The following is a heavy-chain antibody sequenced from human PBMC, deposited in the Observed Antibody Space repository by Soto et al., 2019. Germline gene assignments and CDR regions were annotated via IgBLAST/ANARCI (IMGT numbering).Heavy chain of an antibody. CDR1: GFTVKTNY. D-gene: IGHD2-21*01. CDR3: VRDGGGEYPGMDV. Sequence: ESLTISCAASGFTVKTNYMSLVRQAPGRGLEWVSILYTSGSADFADSVKGRFTISSDYSRNTLYLQMNSLRAEDTAVYYCVRDGGGEYPGMDVWGQGTTVTVSS. J-gene: IGHJ6*02. CDR2: LYTSGSA. V-gene: IGHV3-53*01.